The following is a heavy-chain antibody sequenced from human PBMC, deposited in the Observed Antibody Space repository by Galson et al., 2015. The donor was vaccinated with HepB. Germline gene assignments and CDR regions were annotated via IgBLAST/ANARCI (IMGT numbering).Heavy chain of an antibody. CDR1: GYTFTSYY. D-gene: IGHD3-10*01. Sequence: SVKVSCKASGYTFTSYYMHWVRQAPGQGLEWMGIINPSGGSTSYAQKLQGRVTMTRDTSTSTVYMELSSLRSEDTAVYYCARIGNWLGEPNLNDAFDIWGQGTMVTVSS. V-gene: IGHV1-46*04. J-gene: IGHJ3*02. CDR3: ARIGNWLGEPNLNDAFDI. CDR2: INPSGGST.